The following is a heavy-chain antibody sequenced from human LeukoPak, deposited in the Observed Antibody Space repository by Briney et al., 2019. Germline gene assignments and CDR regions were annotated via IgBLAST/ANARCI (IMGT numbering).Heavy chain of an antibody. J-gene: IGHJ4*02. V-gene: IGHV3-7*01. Sequence: GGSLRLSCAASGFIFSNYWMSWVRQAPGKGLEWVANIKQDASEKNYVDSVKGRFTISRDNAKNSLYLQMNSLRVEDTAVYYCARDFSGSYYFDYWGQGTLVTVSS. CDR3: ARDFSGSYYFDY. CDR1: GFIFSNYW. CDR2: IKQDASEK. D-gene: IGHD1-26*01.